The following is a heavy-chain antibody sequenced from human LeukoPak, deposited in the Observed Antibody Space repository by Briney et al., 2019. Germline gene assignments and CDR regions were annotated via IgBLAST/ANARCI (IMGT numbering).Heavy chain of an antibody. D-gene: IGHD3-22*01. J-gene: IGHJ4*02. Sequence: ASVKVSCKASGYTFTSYGISWVRQAPGQGLEWMGWISAYNGNTNYAQKLQGRVTMTTDTSTSTAYMELWSLRSDDTAVYYCARFPLLDPGDYYDSSGYYYEGIYFDYWGQGTLVTVSS. CDR2: ISAYNGNT. CDR1: GYTFTSYG. V-gene: IGHV1-18*01. CDR3: ARFPLLDPGDYYDSSGYYYEGIYFDY.